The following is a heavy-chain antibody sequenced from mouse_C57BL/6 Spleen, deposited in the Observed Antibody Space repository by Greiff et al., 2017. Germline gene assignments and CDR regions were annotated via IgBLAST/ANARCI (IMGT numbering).Heavy chain of an antibody. D-gene: IGHD1-1*01. V-gene: IGHV1-26*01. J-gene: IGHJ2*01. CDR1: GYTFTDYY. Sequence: VQLQQSGPELVKPGASVKISCKASGYTFTDYYMNWVKQSHGKSLEWIGDINPNNGGTSYNQKFKGKATLTVDKSSSTAYMELRSLTSEDSAVYYCARFYDGSSYLFDYWGQGTTLTVSS. CDR2: INPNNGGT. CDR3: ARFYDGSSYLFDY.